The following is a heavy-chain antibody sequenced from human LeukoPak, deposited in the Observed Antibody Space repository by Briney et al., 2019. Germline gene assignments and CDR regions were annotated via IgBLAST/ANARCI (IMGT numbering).Heavy chain of an antibody. J-gene: IGHJ4*02. D-gene: IGHD3-3*01. CDR3: AKDLYYDYRLEY. CDR2: ISNDGSER. V-gene: IGHV3-30*18. CDR1: GFTFTNYG. Sequence: QTGGSLRLSCAASGFTFTNYGIHWVRQAPGKGLEWVAVISNDGSERYFVDSVKGRFTISRDNSNNTVYLEMNSLRPEDTAVYYCAKDLYYDYRLEYWGQGTLVTVSS.